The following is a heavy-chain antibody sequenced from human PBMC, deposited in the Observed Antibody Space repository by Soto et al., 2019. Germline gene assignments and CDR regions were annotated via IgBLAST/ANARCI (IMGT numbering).Heavy chain of an antibody. CDR1: GGSISSGGYS. Sequence: PSETLSLNCAVSGGSISSGGYSWSWIRQPPGKGLEWIGYIYHSGSTYYNPSLKSRVTISVDRSKNQFSLKLSSVTAADTAVYYCARDGSNSGWSDPWGQGTLVTVSS. D-gene: IGHD6-13*01. CDR3: ARDGSNSGWSDP. CDR2: IYHSGST. J-gene: IGHJ5*02. V-gene: IGHV4-30-2*01.